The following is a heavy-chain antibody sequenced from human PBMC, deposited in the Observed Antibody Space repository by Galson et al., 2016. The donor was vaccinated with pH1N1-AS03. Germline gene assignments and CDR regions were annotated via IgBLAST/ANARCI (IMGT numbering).Heavy chain of an antibody. CDR2: FNPEDADR. D-gene: IGHD3-16*01. J-gene: IGHJ3*01. Sequence: SVKVSCKVSGYTLSEVFMHWVRQAPGQGLEWMGSFNPEDADRTYAQKFQDRVTVTEDTSTDTAYMDLNGLRSEDTAVYYCATGGLGGVAFEVWGQGTVVTVSS. CDR1: GYTLSEVF. V-gene: IGHV1-24*01. CDR3: ATGGLGGVAFEV.